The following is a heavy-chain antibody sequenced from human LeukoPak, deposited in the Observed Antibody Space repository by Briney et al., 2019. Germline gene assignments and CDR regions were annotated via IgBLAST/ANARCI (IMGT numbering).Heavy chain of an antibody. D-gene: IGHD3-22*01. V-gene: IGHV3-30*04. Sequence: GGSLRLSCAASGFTFSSYAMSWVRQAPGKGLEWVAIISYDGSDKFYADSVKGRFTISRDNSKNTLYLQMNSLRAEDTAVYYCARDGSPGITMIVVANIDYWGQGTLVTVSS. CDR2: ISYDGSDK. J-gene: IGHJ4*02. CDR1: GFTFSSYA. CDR3: ARDGSPGITMIVVANIDY.